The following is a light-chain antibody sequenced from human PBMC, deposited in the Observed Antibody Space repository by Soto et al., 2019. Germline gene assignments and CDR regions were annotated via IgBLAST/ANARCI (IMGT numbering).Light chain of an antibody. J-gene: IGKJ5*01. V-gene: IGKV1-39*01. CDR1: QSMSSY. CDR2: AAS. Sequence: MHITQSASSLSASIGGRVTITYRASQSMSSYLNWYQQKPGKAPKLLSYAASSLQSGVKSRFSGSGSGTDLTLPISSLQPEDFAPYYCAPSSSTPISLAEGTRLEIK. CDR3: APSSSTPIS.